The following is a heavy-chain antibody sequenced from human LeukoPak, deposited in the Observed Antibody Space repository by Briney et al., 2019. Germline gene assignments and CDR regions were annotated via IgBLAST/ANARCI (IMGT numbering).Heavy chain of an antibody. J-gene: IGHJ4*02. D-gene: IGHD6-19*01. CDR3: AKVRYSSGWPHPFDY. CDR2: ISGSGGST. Sequence: GGSLRLSCAASGFTFSSYAMSWVRQAPGKGLEWVSAISGSGGSTYYADSVKGRFTTSRDNSKNTLYLQMNSLRAEDTAVYYCAKVRYSSGWPHPFDYWGQGTLVTVSS. CDR1: GFTFSSYA. V-gene: IGHV3-23*01.